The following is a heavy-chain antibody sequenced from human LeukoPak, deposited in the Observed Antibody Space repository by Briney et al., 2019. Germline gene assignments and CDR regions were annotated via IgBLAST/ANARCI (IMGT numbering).Heavy chain of an antibody. J-gene: IGHJ4*02. V-gene: IGHV4-34*01. CDR3: ARDGVYSGSYTGFDY. Sequence: SETLSLTCAVYGGSFSGYYWSWIRQPPGKGLEWIGSIYHSGSTYYNPSLKSRVTISVDTSKNQFSLKLSSVTAADTAVYYCARDGVYSGSYTGFDYWGQGTLVTVSS. CDR1: GGSFSGYY. D-gene: IGHD1-26*01. CDR2: IYHSGST.